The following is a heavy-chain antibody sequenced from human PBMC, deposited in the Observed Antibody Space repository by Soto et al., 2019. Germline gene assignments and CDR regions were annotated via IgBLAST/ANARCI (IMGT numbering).Heavy chain of an antibody. J-gene: IGHJ3*02. CDR1: GFSLRSDW. V-gene: IGHV3-7*01. Sequence: EVQVVESGGGLAQPGGSLRLSCAAIGFSLRSDWMAWVRQIPGKGLEFVANIKEDGSVKNYVDSVKGRFSISRDNDKNSLYLQMNSLRAEDTAVYYCGTDRWGGAFDMWGQGTTVTVSS. D-gene: IGHD3-10*01. CDR2: IKEDGSVK. CDR3: GTDRWGGAFDM.